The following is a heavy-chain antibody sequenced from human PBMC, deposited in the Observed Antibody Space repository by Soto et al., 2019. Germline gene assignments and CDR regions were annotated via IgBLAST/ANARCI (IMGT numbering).Heavy chain of an antibody. V-gene: IGHV4-59*01. CDR1: GGSISSYY. D-gene: IGHD3-22*01. CDR3: ARLYYYDSSGYYYSAFDI. CDR2: IYYSGST. J-gene: IGHJ3*02. Sequence: SETLSLTCTVSGGSISSYYWSWIRQPPGKGLEWIGYIYYSGSTNYNPSLKSRVTISVDTSKNQFSLKLSSVTAADTAVYYCARLYYYDSSGYYYSAFDIGGQGTMVTVSS.